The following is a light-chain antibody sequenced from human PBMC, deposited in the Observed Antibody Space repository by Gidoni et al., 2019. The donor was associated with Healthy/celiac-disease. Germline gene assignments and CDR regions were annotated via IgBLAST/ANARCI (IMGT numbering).Light chain of an antibody. Sequence: IWMTQSPSLLSASTGDRVTISCRMSQSISSYLAWYQQKPGKAPELLIYAASTLQSGVPSRFSGSGSGTDFTLTISCLQSEDFATYYCQQYYSFPPTFGPGTKVDIK. CDR2: AAS. J-gene: IGKJ3*01. CDR3: QQYYSFPPT. V-gene: IGKV1D-8*01. CDR1: QSISSY.